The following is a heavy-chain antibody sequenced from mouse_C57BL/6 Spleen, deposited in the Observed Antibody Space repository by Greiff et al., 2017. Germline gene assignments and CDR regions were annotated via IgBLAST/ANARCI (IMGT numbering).Heavy chain of an antibody. V-gene: IGHV1-50*01. Sequence: QVQLQQPGAELVKPGASVKLSCKASGYTFTSYWMQWVKQRHGQGLEWIGEIDPSDSYTNYNQKFKGKATLTVDTSSSTAYMQLSSLTSQDSAVYYCARRGYAYYFDYWGQGTTLTVSS. CDR3: ARRGYAYYFDY. D-gene: IGHD3-1*01. CDR2: IDPSDSYT. J-gene: IGHJ2*01. CDR1: GYTFTSYW.